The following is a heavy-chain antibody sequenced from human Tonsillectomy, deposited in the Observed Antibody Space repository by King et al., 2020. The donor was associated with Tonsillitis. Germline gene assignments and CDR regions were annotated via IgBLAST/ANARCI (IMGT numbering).Heavy chain of an antibody. D-gene: IGHD3-10*01. Sequence: VQLQQWGAGLLKPSETLSLTCAVHGGSFNDYDWSWIRQPPGKGLEWIGEIIHSGSTNYNPSLKSRVTLSVDTSKNQLSRRLTSVTAADTAVYYCASSSGGSDYWGQGTLVTVSS. J-gene: IGHJ4*02. CDR3: ASSSGGSDY. V-gene: IGHV4-34*12. CDR1: GGSFNDYD. CDR2: IIHSGST.